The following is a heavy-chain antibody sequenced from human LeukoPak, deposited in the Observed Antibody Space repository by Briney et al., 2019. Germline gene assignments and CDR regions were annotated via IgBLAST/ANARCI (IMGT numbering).Heavy chain of an antibody. CDR1: GGTLSSYA. J-gene: IGHJ5*02. Sequence: SVKVSCKASGGTLSSYAISWVRQAPGQGLEWMGGIIPIFGTANYAQKFQGRVTITTDESTSTAYMELSSLRSEDTAVYYCARSDSYFWSGYYWRINWFDPWGQGTLVTVSS. V-gene: IGHV1-69*05. CDR2: IIPIFGTA. CDR3: ARSDSYFWSGYYWRINWFDP. D-gene: IGHD3-3*01.